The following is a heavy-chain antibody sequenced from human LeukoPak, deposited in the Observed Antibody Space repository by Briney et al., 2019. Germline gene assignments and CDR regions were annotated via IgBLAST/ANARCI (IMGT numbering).Heavy chain of an antibody. CDR3: ARVVEDAFDI. D-gene: IGHD3-3*01. CDR2: MNPNSGNT. Sequence: SVNVSCKASGYTFTSYDINWVRHATGQGLEWMGWMNPNSGNTGYAQKFQGRVTMTRNTSISTAYMALSSLRSEDTAVYYCARVVEDAFDIWGQGTMVTVSS. V-gene: IGHV1-8*01. CDR1: GYTFTSYD. J-gene: IGHJ3*02.